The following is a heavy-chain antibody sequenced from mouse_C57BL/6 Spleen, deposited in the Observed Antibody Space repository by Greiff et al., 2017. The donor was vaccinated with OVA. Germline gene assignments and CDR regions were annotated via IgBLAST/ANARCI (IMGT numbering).Heavy chain of an antibody. Sequence: VQLQQSGPELVKPGASVKISCKASGYAFSSSWMNWVKQRPGKGLEWIVRIYPGDGDTNYNGKFKGKATLTADKSSSTAYMQLSSLTSEDSAVYFCARFLTGYFDYWGQGTTLTVSS. D-gene: IGHD4-1*01. CDR1: GYAFSSSW. V-gene: IGHV1-82*01. J-gene: IGHJ2*01. CDR3: ARFLTGYFDY. CDR2: IYPGDGDT.